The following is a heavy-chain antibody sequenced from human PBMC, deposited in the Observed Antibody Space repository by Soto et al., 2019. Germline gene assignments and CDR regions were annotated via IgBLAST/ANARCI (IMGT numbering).Heavy chain of an antibody. CDR2: INPKSDDT. CDR3: ARKHSLAYIRWGLDP. CDR1: GYPFSDNQ. V-gene: IGHV1-2*02. J-gene: IGHJ5*02. Sequence: QVQLVQSGAEVKKPGASVKVSCKASGYPFSDNQIHWLRRAPGQGLEWMGRINPKSDDTNYAQKFQGRVTMTRDPSIDTAYLELTGLTSDETATYYCARKHSLAYIRWGLDPWGQGTLVTVSS. D-gene: IGHD1-26*01.